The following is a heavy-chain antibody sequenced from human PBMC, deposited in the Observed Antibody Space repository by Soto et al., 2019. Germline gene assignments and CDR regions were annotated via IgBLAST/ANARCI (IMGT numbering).Heavy chain of an antibody. Sequence: GGSLRLSCAASGFTVSSNYMSWVRQAPGKGLEWVSVIYSGGSTYYADSVKGRFAISRHNSKNTLYLQMNSLRAEDTAVYYFARERYYYDSSGYYYFDYWGQGTLVTVSS. J-gene: IGHJ4*02. CDR1: GFTVSSNY. CDR3: ARERYYYDSSGYYYFDY. D-gene: IGHD3-22*01. CDR2: IYSGGST. V-gene: IGHV3-66*01.